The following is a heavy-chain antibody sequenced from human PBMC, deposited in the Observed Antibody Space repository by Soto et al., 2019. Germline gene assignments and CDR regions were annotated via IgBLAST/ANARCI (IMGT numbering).Heavy chain of an antibody. V-gene: IGHV1-18*01. CDR1: GYTFTSYG. Sequence: ASVKVSCKASGYTFTSYGISWVRQAPGQGLEWMGWISAYNGNTNYAQKLQGRVTMTTDTSTSTAYMELRSLRSDDTAVYYCARDRSSSWPTYFDYWGQGTRVTVSS. D-gene: IGHD6-13*01. J-gene: IGHJ4*02. CDR2: ISAYNGNT. CDR3: ARDRSSSWPTYFDY.